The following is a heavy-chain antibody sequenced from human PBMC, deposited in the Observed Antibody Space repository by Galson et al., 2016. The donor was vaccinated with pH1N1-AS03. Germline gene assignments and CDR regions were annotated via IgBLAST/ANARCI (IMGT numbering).Heavy chain of an antibody. CDR3: ARQATPEGWLHYTWFDP. Sequence: SETLSLTCSVSGDSMDSSSYHWGWIRQPPGKGLEWIGTVYYSGRTYYNPSLNRRVTISVDVSRRHFSLKLKSVSATDTGVYYWARQATPEGWLHYTWFDPWGQGTLVTVSS. J-gene: IGHJ5*02. V-gene: IGHV4-39*01. D-gene: IGHD5-24*01. CDR2: VYYSGRT. CDR1: GDSMDSSSYH.